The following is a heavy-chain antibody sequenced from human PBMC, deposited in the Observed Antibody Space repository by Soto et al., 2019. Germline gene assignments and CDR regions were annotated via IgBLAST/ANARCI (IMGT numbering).Heavy chain of an antibody. CDR1: GYTFTSYH. CDR2: ISGYNTNT. V-gene: IGHV1-18*01. CDR3: ARDTPPPDS. J-gene: IGHJ5*01. Sequence: QVQLVQSGAEVKKAGASVKVSCKTSGYTFTSYHISWVRQAPGQGLEWMGWISGYNTNTNYAQKFQGRVTMTTDTLTSTAYMELRSLRSDDTAVYYCARDTPPPDSWGQGTLVTVSS.